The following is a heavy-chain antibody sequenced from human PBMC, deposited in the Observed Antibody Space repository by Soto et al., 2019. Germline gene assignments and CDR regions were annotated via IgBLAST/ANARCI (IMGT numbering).Heavy chain of an antibody. CDR1: GGSISSGDYY. J-gene: IGHJ5*02. V-gene: IGHV4-30-4*01. D-gene: IGHD3-3*01. CDR3: ARDRITIFGVSDLGLGWFDT. Sequence: PSETLALTCTVSGGSISSGDYYWIRIRQPQGKGLEWIGYYYYSGNTNHNPSLMSRVTISVDTYKIPFSLKLSSVPAADTAVYYCARDRITIFGVSDLGLGWFDTLGLGTVVTVSS. CDR2: YYYSGNT.